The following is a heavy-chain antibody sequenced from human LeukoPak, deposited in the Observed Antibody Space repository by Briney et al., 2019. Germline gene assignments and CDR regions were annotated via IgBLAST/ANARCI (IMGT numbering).Heavy chain of an antibody. CDR2: IYHDGTS. V-gene: IGHV4-39*07. Sequence: PSETLSLTCTISSGPISSRGHYWGWIRQPPGKGREWIGNIYHDGTSNYSPSLKSRVTISVDTSKRQVSLKLASVTAADTAIYSCARARGWWALDSWGQGTLVSVSS. CDR1: SGPISSRGHY. CDR3: ARARGWWALDS. D-gene: IGHD2-8*02. J-gene: IGHJ4*02.